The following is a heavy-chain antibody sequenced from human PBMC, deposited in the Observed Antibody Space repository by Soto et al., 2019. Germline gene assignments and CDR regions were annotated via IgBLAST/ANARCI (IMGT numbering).Heavy chain of an antibody. Sequence: PGESLKISCEASGYSFTTYWIGWVRQMPGKGLEWVGLIYPGDSDIRYSPSFQGQVTISADKSISTTYLKWSSLKASENTMYYYARLGWDNGIPNIGPGWYFQDWGHGTLVTVSS. CDR3: ARLGWDNGIPNIGPGWYFQD. J-gene: IGHJ1*01. D-gene: IGHD4-17*01. CDR2: IYPGDSDI. CDR1: GYSFTTYW. V-gene: IGHV5-51*01.